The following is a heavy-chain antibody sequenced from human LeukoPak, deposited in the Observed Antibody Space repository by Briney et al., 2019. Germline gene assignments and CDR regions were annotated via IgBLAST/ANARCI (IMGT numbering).Heavy chain of an antibody. CDR2: ISADGTST. J-gene: IGHJ4*02. CDR1: RFTSDDFG. Sequence: PGGSLRLSCAPSRFTSDDFGIHWVRQAPGKGLEWVCFISADGTSTFYADSLRGRFTISRDNSKNSLYLQMNSLRTEDTAFYYCAKETDNWGQGTLVTVSS. CDR3: AKETDN. V-gene: IGHV3-43*02.